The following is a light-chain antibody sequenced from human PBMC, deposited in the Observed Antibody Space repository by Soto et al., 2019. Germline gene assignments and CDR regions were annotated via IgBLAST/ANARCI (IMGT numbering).Light chain of an antibody. CDR3: QQTYITPIT. Sequence: DIEMTQSPASLSASVGDRVTISCRTSQTINNNLNWYQQRPGKAPKLLIYSSSSLMSGVPPRFSGSGSRTYFTLTISSLQPEDFATYFCQQTYITPITFGQGTRLDIK. V-gene: IGKV1-39*01. CDR1: QTINNN. CDR2: SSS. J-gene: IGKJ5*01.